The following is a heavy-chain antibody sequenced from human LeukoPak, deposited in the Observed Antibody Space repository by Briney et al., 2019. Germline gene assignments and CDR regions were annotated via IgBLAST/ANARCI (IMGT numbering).Heavy chain of an antibody. D-gene: IGHD3-22*01. V-gene: IGHV4-34*01. CDR1: GGSFSGYY. CDR3: ARGGYYDSSGYYQWNWLDP. Sequence: SETLSLTCAVYGGSFSGYYWSWTRQPPGKGLEWIGEINHSGSTNYNPSLKSRVTISVDTSKNQFSLKLSSVTAADTAVYYCARGGYYDSSGYYQWNWLDPWGQGTLVTVSS. J-gene: IGHJ5*02. CDR2: INHSGST.